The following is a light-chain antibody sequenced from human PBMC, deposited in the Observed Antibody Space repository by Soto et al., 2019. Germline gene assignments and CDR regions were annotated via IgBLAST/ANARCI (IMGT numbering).Light chain of an antibody. J-gene: IGLJ3*02. CDR3: WSYTSSDNWV. Sequence: QSVLTQPRSVSGSPGQSVTISCTGTNSDVGAYNYISWYQQFPGKAPKVIISAVSQRRSGFPDRFSGSKSGNTASLTISGLQAEDEADYYCWSYTSSDNWVFGGGTKVTVL. V-gene: IGLV2-11*01. CDR2: AVS. CDR1: NSDVGAYNY.